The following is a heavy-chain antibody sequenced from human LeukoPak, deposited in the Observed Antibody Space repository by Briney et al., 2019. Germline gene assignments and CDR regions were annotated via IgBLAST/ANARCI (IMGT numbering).Heavy chain of an antibody. CDR3: ARQIVAGWYFDL. Sequence: SVKVSCKASGGTFSSYAISWVRQAPGQGLEWMGRIIPILGIANYAQKFQGRVTITADKSTSTAYMELSSMRSEDTAVYYCARQIVAGWYFDLWGRGTLVTVSS. D-gene: IGHD2-15*01. CDR2: IIPILGIA. V-gene: IGHV1-69*04. J-gene: IGHJ2*01. CDR1: GGTFSSYA.